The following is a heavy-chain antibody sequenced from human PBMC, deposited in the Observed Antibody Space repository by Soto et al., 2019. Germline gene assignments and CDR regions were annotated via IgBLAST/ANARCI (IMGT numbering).Heavy chain of an antibody. CDR1: GYIFTDYY. D-gene: IGHD6-6*01. V-gene: IGHV1-46*03. Sequence: ASVKVSCKASGYIFTDYYIHWVRQAPGQGLEWMGVINPNGGSTVYAQKFQGRVTLTRDTSTSTVYVELSSLRSDDTAVYFCVRATAARQRDYSYHYYLHIWGKGTTVTVSS. J-gene: IGHJ6*03. CDR3: VRATAARQRDYSYHYYLHI. CDR2: INPNGGST.